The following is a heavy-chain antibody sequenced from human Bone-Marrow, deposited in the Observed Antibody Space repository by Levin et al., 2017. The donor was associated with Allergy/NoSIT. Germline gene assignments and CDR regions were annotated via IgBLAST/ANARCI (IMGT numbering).Heavy chain of an antibody. V-gene: IGHV3-21*01. Sequence: ETLSLTCAASGILFSSYDMNWVRQAPGKGLEWVSSISAGGNYIYYADSVKGRFTISRDNAKNSLFLQMNSLRDEDTAVYYCASWAMYHYDRSAFDYFYYALDVWGQGTTVTVSS. D-gene: IGHD3-22*01. CDR1: GILFSSYD. CDR2: ISAGGNYI. CDR3: ASWAMYHYDRSAFDYFYYALDV. J-gene: IGHJ6*02.